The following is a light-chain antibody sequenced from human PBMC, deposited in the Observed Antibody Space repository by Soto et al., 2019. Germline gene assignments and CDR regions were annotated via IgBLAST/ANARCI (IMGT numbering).Light chain of an antibody. CDR2: EVS. CDR3: SLYAGSSTYVV. J-gene: IGLJ2*01. V-gene: IGLV2-18*01. CDR1: SSDVGSYNR. Sequence: QSALTQPPSVSGSPGQSVPISCTGTSSDVGSYNRVSWYQQPPGTAPKVMIYEVSNRPSGVPDRFSVSKSGNTASLTISGLQAEDEADYYCSLYAGSSTYVVFGGGTKLTVL.